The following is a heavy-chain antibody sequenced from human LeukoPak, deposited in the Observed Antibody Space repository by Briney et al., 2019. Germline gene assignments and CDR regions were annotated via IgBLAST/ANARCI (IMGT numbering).Heavy chain of an antibody. D-gene: IGHD6-13*01. CDR2: IRSKAYGGTT. Sequence: GGSLRLSCTASGFTFGDYAMGWVRQAPGKGLEWVGFIRSKAYGGTTEYAASVKGRFTISRDDSKSIAYLQMNSLKTEDTAVYYCTRRVGVLAAAGLAFDIWGQGTMVTVSS. CDR1: GFTFGDYA. V-gene: IGHV3-49*04. J-gene: IGHJ3*02. CDR3: TRRVGVLAAAGLAFDI.